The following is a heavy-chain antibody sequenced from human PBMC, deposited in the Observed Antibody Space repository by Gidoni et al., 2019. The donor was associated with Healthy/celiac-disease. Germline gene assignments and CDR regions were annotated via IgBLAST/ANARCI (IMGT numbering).Heavy chain of an antibody. D-gene: IGHD6-13*01. CDR1: GGSISSYY. V-gene: IGHV4-59*01. CDR3: ARQSGQTIAAAGTLTYYYYGMDV. Sequence: QVQLQESGPGLVKPSETLSLTCTVSGGSISSYYWSWIRQPPGKGLEWIGYIYYSGSTNYNPSLKSRVTISVDTSKNQFSLKLSSVTAADTAVYYCARQSGQTIAAAGTLTYYYYGMDVWGQGTTVTVSS. J-gene: IGHJ6*02. CDR2: IYYSGST.